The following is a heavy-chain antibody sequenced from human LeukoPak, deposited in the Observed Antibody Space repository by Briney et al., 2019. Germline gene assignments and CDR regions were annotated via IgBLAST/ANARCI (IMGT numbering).Heavy chain of an antibody. CDR3: ARDQGYTSSPYYFDY. V-gene: IGHV1-18*04. CDR1: GYMFTSYG. J-gene: IGHJ4*02. CDR2: ISSYNGNT. D-gene: IGHD6-13*01. Sequence: ASVKVSCKASGYMFTSYGISWVRKAPGQGIEWMGWISSYNGNTDYAQNLQGRVTMTTDTSTSTAYMELRSLTSDDTAVYYCARDQGYTSSPYYFDYWGQGSLVTVSS.